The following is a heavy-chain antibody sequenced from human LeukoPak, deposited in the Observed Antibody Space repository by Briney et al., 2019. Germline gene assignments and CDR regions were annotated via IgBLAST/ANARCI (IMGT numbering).Heavy chain of an antibody. CDR2: INHSGST. J-gene: IGHJ4*02. D-gene: IGHD5-24*01. CDR3: ARRRDGYNYYYFDY. Sequence: PSETLSLTCAVYSGSFSGYYWSWIRKPPGKGLEWIGEINHSGSTNYNPSLNSRVTISVDTSKNQFSLKLSSVTAADTAVYYCARRRDGYNYYYFDYWGQGTLVTVSS. CDR1: SGSFSGYY. V-gene: IGHV4-34*01.